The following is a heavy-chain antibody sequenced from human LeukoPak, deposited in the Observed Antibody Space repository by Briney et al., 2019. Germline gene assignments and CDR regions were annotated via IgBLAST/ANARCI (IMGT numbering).Heavy chain of an antibody. V-gene: IGHV4-39*07. D-gene: IGHD3-22*01. CDR3: ARDRGRNMIVVVT. CDR1: GGSISSYY. Sequence: SETLSLTCTVSGGSISSYYWGWIRQPPGKGLEWIGSIYYSGTTYYNPSLKSRVTVSVDTPKNQFSLKLSSVTAADTAVYYCARDRGRNMIVVVTWGQGTLVTVSS. J-gene: IGHJ5*02. CDR2: IYYSGTT.